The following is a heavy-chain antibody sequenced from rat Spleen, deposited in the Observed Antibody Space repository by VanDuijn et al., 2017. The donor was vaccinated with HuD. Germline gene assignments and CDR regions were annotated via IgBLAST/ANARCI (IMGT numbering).Heavy chain of an antibody. V-gene: IGHV2-72*01. Sequence: QVQLKESGPGLMQPSDTLSLTCTVSGFSLNRNGVGWVRQPLGKGLEWMGGIWGDGSTDYNSALKSRLTISRDTSKSQVFLQMNSLQTYDTAIYFCARSYGGYTQHWFAYWGQGTLVTVSS. CDR2: IWGDGST. CDR1: GFSLNRNG. CDR3: ARSYGGYTQHWFAY. J-gene: IGHJ3*01. D-gene: IGHD1-11*01.